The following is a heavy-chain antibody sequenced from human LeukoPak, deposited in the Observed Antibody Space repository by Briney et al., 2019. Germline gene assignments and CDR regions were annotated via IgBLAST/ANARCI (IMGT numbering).Heavy chain of an antibody. V-gene: IGHV3-30*02. CDR1: GFTFSSYG. J-gene: IGHJ4*02. Sequence: GGSLRLSCAASGFTFSSYGMHWVRQAPGKGLEWVAFIRYDGSNKYYADSVKGRFTISRDNSKNTLYLQMNSLRAEDTAVYYCAREPYYYDSSGPYWGQGTLVTVSS. CDR3: AREPYYYDSSGPY. D-gene: IGHD3-22*01. CDR2: IRYDGSNK.